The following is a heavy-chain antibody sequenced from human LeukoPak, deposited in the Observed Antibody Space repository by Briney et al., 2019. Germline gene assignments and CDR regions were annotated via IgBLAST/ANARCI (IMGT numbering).Heavy chain of an antibody. D-gene: IGHD3-16*01. J-gene: IGHJ6*03. V-gene: IGHV4-38-2*02. CDR2: IYHSGST. CDR3: ARLGGSIYFYYMDV. CDR1: GYSISSGYY. Sequence: PSETLSLTCTVSGYSISSGYYWGWIRQPPGKGLEWIGSIYHSGSTYYNPSLKSRVTISVDTSKNQFSLKLSSVTAADTAVYYCARLGGSIYFYYMDVWGKGTTVTISS.